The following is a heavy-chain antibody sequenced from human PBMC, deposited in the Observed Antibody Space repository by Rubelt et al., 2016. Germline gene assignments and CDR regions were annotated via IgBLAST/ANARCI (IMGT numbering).Heavy chain of an antibody. Sequence: KASGYTFTSYGISWVRQAPGQGLEWVGWISAYNGNTNYAQKLQGRVTMTTDTSTSTAYMELRSLRSDDTAVYYCARDRVVVAATNYYYGMDVWGQGTTVTVSS. J-gene: IGHJ6*02. CDR2: ISAYNGNT. CDR3: ARDRVVVAATNYYYGMDV. V-gene: IGHV1-18*01. CDR1: GYTFTSYG. D-gene: IGHD2-15*01.